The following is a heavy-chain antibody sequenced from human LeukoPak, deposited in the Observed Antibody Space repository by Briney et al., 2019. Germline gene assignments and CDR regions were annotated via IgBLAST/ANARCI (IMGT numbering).Heavy chain of an antibody. J-gene: IGHJ3*02. CDR1: GFTFSSYG. V-gene: IGHV3-33*06. D-gene: IGHD2-2*01. CDR2: IWYDGSNK. Sequence: GRSLRLSCAASGFTFSSYGMHWVRQAPGKGLEWVAVIWYDGSNKYYADSVKGRFTISRDNSKNTLYLQMNSLRAEDTAVYYCAKVVTFIVVVPAADDAFDIWGQGTMVTVSS. CDR3: AKVVTFIVVVPAADDAFDI.